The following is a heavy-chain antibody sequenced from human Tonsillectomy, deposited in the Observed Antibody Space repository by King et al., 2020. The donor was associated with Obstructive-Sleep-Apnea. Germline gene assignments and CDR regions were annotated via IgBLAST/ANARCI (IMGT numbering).Heavy chain of an antibody. CDR2: IYYSGST. D-gene: IGHD6-13*01. V-gene: IGHV4-59*01. Sequence: VQLQESGPGLVKPSETLSLTCTVSGGSISSYYWSWIRQPPGKGLEWIGYIYYSGSTNYNPSLKSRVTISVDTSKNQFSLKLSSVTAADTAVYYCARDSSLTSSSSGPLFDYWGQGTLVTVSS. CDR1: GGSISSYY. CDR3: ARDSSLTSSSSGPLFDY. J-gene: IGHJ4*02.